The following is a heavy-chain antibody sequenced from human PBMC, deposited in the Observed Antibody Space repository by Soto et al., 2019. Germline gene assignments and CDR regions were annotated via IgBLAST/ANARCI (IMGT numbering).Heavy chain of an antibody. V-gene: IGHV3-30-3*01. J-gene: IGHJ4*02. CDR3: ARVYSSLYSYDY. Sequence: GGSLRLSCAASGFTFSSYAMHWVRQAPGKGLEWVAVISYDGSNKYYADSVKGRFTISRDNSKNTLYLQMNSLRAEDTAIYYCARVYSSLYSYDYRGQGTLVTVSS. CDR2: ISYDGSNK. CDR1: GFTFSSYA. D-gene: IGHD6-13*01.